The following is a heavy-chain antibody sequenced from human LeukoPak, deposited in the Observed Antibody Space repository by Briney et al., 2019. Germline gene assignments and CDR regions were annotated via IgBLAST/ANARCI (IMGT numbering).Heavy chain of an antibody. D-gene: IGHD3-16*02. CDR1: GFTFSNYK. J-gene: IGHJ5*02. CDR3: VRDPCDTSTCYTYNWFDP. Sequence: PGGSLRLSCAASGFTFSNYKMNWVRQAPGKGLEWVSFISSGSTYIYYADSVKGRFTISRDDAKNSLYLQMNSLRAEDTAIYYCVRDPCDTSTCYTYNWFDPWGQGTLVTVSS. CDR2: ISSGSTYI. V-gene: IGHV3-21*01.